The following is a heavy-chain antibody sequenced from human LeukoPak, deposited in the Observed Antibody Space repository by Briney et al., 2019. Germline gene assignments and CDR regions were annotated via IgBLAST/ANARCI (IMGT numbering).Heavy chain of an antibody. V-gene: IGHV3-30*02. CDR2: IRYDGTNK. J-gene: IGHJ4*02. CDR3: ARERWSTYYFDY. CDR1: RFSFSKYG. Sequence: PGGSLRLSCAAPRFSFSKYGMRWVRQAPGKGLEWVAFIRYDGTNKYYVDSVKGRFTISRDNSKNTLYLQMNSLRAEDTAVYYCARERWSTYYFDYWGQGTLVTVSS. D-gene: IGHD2-15*01.